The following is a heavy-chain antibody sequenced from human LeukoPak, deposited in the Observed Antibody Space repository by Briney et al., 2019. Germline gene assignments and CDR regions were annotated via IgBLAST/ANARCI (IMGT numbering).Heavy chain of an antibody. CDR1: GGSFSGYY. V-gene: IGHV4-34*01. CDR3: ARGYCSGGSCSVHFDY. D-gene: IGHD2-15*01. CDR2: INHSGST. J-gene: IGHJ4*02. Sequence: SETLSLTCAVYGGSFSGYYWSWIRRPPGKGLEWIGEINHSGSTNYNPSLKSRVTISVDTSKNQFSLKLSSVTAADTAVYYCARGYCSGGSCSVHFDYWGQGTLVTVSS.